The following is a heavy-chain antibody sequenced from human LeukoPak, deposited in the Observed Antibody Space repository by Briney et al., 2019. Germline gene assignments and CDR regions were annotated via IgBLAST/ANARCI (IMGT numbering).Heavy chain of an antibody. Sequence: PGGSLRLSCAASGFTFSSYGMHWVRQAPGRGLEWVAVIWYDGSNKYYADSVKGRFTISRDNSKNTLYLHMKSLRAEDTAVYYCAKAIRTDYLLSYFDYWGQGTLVTGSS. D-gene: IGHD3/OR15-3a*01. CDR2: IWYDGSNK. CDR3: AKAIRTDYLLSYFDY. CDR1: GFTFSSYG. J-gene: IGHJ4*02. V-gene: IGHV3-33*06.